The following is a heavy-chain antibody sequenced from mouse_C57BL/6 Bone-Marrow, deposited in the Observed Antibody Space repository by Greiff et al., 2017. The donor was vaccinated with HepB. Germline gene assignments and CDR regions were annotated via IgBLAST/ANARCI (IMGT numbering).Heavy chain of an antibody. V-gene: IGHV1-5*01. CDR2: IYPGNSDT. CDR3: TRSIRDGGAWFAY. CDR1: GYTFTSYW. Sequence: DVKLQESGTVLARPGASVKMSCKTSGYTFTSYWMHWVKQRPGQGLEWIGAIYPGNSDTSYNQKFKGKAKLTAVTSASTAYMELSSLTNEDSAVYYCTRSIRDGGAWFAYWGQGTLVTVSA. J-gene: IGHJ3*01.